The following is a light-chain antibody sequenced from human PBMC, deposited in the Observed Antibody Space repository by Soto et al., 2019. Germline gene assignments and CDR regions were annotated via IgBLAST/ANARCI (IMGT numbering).Light chain of an antibody. J-gene: IGKJ3*01. Sequence: EIVLTQSPGTLSLSPGERATLSCRASQSVSRTYLAWYQQKPGQAPRLLIYDASTRATGIPDRFSGSGSGTDFTLTISRLEPEDFAVYYCQQYGRSPGLLTFGPGTKVDIK. V-gene: IGKV3-20*01. CDR3: QQYGRSPGLLT. CDR2: DAS. CDR1: QSVSRTY.